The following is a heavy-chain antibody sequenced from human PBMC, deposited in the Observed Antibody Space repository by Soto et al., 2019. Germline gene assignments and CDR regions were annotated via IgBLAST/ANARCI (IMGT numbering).Heavy chain of an antibody. J-gene: IGHJ4*02. CDR3: SRNRPPIDY. Sequence: SETLSLTCAVYGGSFSGYYWSWIRQPPGKGLEWIGEINHSGSTNYNPSLKSRVTISVDSSKNQFSLKLSSVTAADTAVYYCSRNRPPIDYWGQGTLVTVSS. CDR2: INHSGST. V-gene: IGHV4-34*01. CDR1: GGSFSGYY.